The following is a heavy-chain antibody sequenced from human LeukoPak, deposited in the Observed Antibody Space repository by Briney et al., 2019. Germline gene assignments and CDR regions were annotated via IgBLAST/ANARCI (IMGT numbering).Heavy chain of an antibody. V-gene: IGHV4-59*01. J-gene: IGHJ3*02. Sequence: KASETPSLTCTVSGGSISSYYWSWIRQPPGKGLEWIGHIFYTGSTNYNPSLKSRVTISVLTSKNRFSLKLSSVTAADTAVYYCATLTGGDDAFDIWGQGTMVTVSS. CDR3: ATLTGGDDAFDI. CDR2: IFYTGST. CDR1: GGSISSYY. D-gene: IGHD4-23*01.